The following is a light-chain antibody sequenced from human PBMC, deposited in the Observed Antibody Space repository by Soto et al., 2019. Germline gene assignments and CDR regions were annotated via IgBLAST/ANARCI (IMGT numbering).Light chain of an antibody. CDR2: SAS. Sequence: SWSIQSPSCLSASTGDRVTISCRMSQAISSYLAWYQQKPGKAPELLVYSASSLQSGVPSRFSGSGSGTDFTLTMRSRQSEEFAPYYCQEPYSSPWTFGEGTKVDIK. CDR1: QAISSY. V-gene: IGKV1D-8*01. CDR3: QEPYSSPWT. J-gene: IGKJ1*01.